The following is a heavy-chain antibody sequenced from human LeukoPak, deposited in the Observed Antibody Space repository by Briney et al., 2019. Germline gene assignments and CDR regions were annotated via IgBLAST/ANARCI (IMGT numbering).Heavy chain of an antibody. J-gene: IGHJ6*03. V-gene: IGHV4-4*07. CDR3: ARDQSGSGSSDPLDYYYMDV. D-gene: IGHD3-10*01. Sequence: SETLSLTCTVSGGSISSYYWSWIRQPAGKGLEWIGRIYTSGSTNYNPSLKSRVTMSVDTPKNQFSLKLSSVTAADTAVYYCARDQSGSGSSDPLDYYYMDVWGKGTTVTISS. CDR2: IYTSGST. CDR1: GGSISSYY.